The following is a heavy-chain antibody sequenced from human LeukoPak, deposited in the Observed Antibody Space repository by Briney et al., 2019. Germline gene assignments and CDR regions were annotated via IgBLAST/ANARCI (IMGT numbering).Heavy chain of an antibody. CDR1: GYTFTGYY. CDR2: INPNSGGT. CDR3: ARGGADNWNPIDY. V-gene: IGHV1-2*06. D-gene: IGHD1-20*01. Sequence: ASVKVSCKASGYTFTGYYIHWVRQAPGQGLEWMGRINPNSGGTNYAQKFQGRVTMTRDTSISTAYMELSRLRSDDTAVYYCARGGADNWNPIDYWGQGTLVTVSS. J-gene: IGHJ4*02.